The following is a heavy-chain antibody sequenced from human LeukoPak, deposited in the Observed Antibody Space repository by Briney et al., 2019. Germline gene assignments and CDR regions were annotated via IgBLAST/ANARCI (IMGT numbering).Heavy chain of an antibody. J-gene: IGHJ4*02. D-gene: IGHD2-21*02. V-gene: IGHV3-30*18. CDR2: ISYDGSNK. CDR1: GFTFSTYG. Sequence: GGSLRLSCAAASGFTFSTYGMHWVRQAPGKGLEWVAVISYDGSNKFYADSVKGRFTISRDDSKDTLYLQMNSLRAEDTAVYYCAKDESSYCGGDCPLDYWGQGTLVSVSS. CDR3: AKDESSYCGGDCPLDY.